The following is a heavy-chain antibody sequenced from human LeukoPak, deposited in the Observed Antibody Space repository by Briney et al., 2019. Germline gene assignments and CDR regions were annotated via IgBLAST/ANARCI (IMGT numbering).Heavy chain of an antibody. D-gene: IGHD1-1*01. CDR3: ARPVPSRLGWFDP. J-gene: IGHJ5*02. V-gene: IGHV4-39*01. CDR1: GGSISSSPYY. CDR2: IYYSGST. Sequence: PSETLSLTCTVSGGSISSSPYYWGWIRQPPGKGLEWIGTIYYSGSTYYNPSLKSRVTISVDTSKNPFSLKLTSVTAADTAVYYCARPVPSRLGWFDPWGQGTLVTVSS.